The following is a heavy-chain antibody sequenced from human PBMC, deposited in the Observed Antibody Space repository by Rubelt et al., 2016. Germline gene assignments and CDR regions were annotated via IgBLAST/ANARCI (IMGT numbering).Heavy chain of an antibody. V-gene: IGHV4-39*01. CDR3: ARHIRDGTSGYYYGH. CDR2: IYYSGRT. D-gene: IGHD3-22*01. Sequence: QLQLQESGPGLVKPSETLSLTCTVSGGSISSGSYSWGWIRQPPGEGLEWIGIIYYSGRTYYNPSLKSRVTISIDTSKTRFSLKLSSGTAADTAVDFCARHIRDGTSGYYYGHWGQGTLVTVSS. J-gene: IGHJ4*02. CDR1: GGSISSGSYS.